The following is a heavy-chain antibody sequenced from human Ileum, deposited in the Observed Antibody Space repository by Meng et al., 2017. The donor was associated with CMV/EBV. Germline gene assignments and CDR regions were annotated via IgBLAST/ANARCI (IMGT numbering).Heavy chain of an antibody. D-gene: IGHD1-26*01. CDR2: TSPIFGTT. CDR3: AREPIVGAALGYFDY. CDR1: GGTVTNYA. J-gene: IGHJ4*02. V-gene: IGHV1-69*05. Sequence: SGGTVTNYAFGWVRQAAGQGLEWMGGTSPIFGTTKYAQKVRGRVTITTDESTSTVYMDLSSLRSDDTAVYYCAREPIVGAALGYFDYWGQGTLVTVSS.